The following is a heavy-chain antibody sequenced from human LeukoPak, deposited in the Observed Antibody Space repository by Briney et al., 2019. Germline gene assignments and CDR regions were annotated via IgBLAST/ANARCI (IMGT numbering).Heavy chain of an antibody. V-gene: IGHV1-69*02. J-gene: IGHJ3*02. Sequence: ASVKVSCTASGGTFTSYTISWGRQAPGQGLEWMGRITPILGIANYAQKFQGRVTITADKSTSTAYMELSSLRSEDTAVYYCARADIVVVPAAIISAEPAAFDIWGQGTMVTVSS. CDR1: GGTFTSYT. CDR3: ARADIVVVPAAIISAEPAAFDI. D-gene: IGHD2-2*01. CDR2: ITPILGIA.